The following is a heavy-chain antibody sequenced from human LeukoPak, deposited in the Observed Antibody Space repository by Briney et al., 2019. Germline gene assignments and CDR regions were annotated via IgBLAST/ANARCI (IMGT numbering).Heavy chain of an antibody. J-gene: IGHJ4*02. V-gene: IGHV3-23*01. Sequence: PGGSLRLSCAASGFTFSTSAMSWVRHGLGKGLGWVSAISGSGGSTYSANSGKGRFTISRDNSKNTLYLQMNSLRAENTAVYYCAKEGYRYGYAIDYWGQGTLVTVSS. D-gene: IGHD5-18*01. CDR3: AKEGYRYGYAIDY. CDR2: ISGSGGST. CDR1: GFTFSTSA.